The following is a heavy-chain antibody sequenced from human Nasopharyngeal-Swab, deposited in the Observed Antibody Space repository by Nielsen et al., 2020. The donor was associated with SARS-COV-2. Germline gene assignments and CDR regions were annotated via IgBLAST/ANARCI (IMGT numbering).Heavy chain of an antibody. CDR2: IDTDGTIT. CDR3: ARDVVVMTGIKEGAFDI. D-gene: IGHD2-21*02. J-gene: IGHJ3*02. Sequence: GGSLRLSCAASGFTFSTYWMHWVRQPPGKGLLWVSRIDTDGTITDYADSVKGRFTISRDNAKNSLFLQMNSLRVEDTAVYYCARDVVVMTGIKEGAFDIWGQGTMVTVSS. V-gene: IGHV3-74*01. CDR1: GFTFSTYW.